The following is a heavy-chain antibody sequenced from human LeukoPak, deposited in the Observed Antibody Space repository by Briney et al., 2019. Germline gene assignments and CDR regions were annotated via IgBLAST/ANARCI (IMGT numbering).Heavy chain of an antibody. CDR1: GGSISSYY. V-gene: IGHV4-59*01. D-gene: IGHD2-15*01. CDR3: ARELEYCSGGSCLNWLDP. CDR2: SYYTGST. J-gene: IGHJ5*02. Sequence: SETLSLTCTVSGGSISSYYWSWIRQPPGKGLEWIGYSYYTGSTNYNPSLKSRVTISVDRSKNQFSLKLSFVTAADTAVYYCARELEYCSGGSCLNWLDPWGQGTLVTVSS.